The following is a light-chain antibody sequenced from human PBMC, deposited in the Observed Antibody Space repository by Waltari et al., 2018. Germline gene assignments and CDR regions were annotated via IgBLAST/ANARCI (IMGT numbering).Light chain of an antibody. CDR3: QQYNYLWT. Sequence: EIVLTQSPGTLSLSPGERATLSCRASQSVSSSYLAWYQHKPGQAPRLLIYGASSRATGIPDRFSGSGSGTDFILTISRLEPEDFAVYYCQQYNYLWTFGQGTKVEIK. V-gene: IGKV3-20*01. CDR2: GAS. J-gene: IGKJ1*01. CDR1: QSVSSSY.